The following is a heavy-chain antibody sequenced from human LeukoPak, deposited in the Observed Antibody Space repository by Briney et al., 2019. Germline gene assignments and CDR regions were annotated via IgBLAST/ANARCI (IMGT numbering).Heavy chain of an antibody. Sequence: GGSLRLSCATSGFTFSSYGMHWVRQAPGKGLEWVAFIRYDGSNKYYADSVKGRFTISRGNSKNTLYLQMNSLRAEDTAVYYCAKDFSVYYYDSRVLDYWGQGTLVTVSS. CDR2: IRYDGSNK. CDR3: AKDFSVYYYDSRVLDY. V-gene: IGHV3-30*02. CDR1: GFTFSSYG. J-gene: IGHJ4*02. D-gene: IGHD3-22*01.